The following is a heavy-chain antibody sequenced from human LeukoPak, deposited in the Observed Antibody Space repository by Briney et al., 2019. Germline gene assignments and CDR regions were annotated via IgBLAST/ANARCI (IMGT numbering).Heavy chain of an antibody. CDR3: ARVEEVRGGITSFDY. CDR2: ISAYNGNT. V-gene: IGHV1-18*01. D-gene: IGHD3-10*01. Sequence: ASVKVSCKASGYTFTSYAISXVRXXPGXGLEWVGWISAYNGNTNYAQKLQGRVTVTTDTSTSTAYMELRSLASDDTAVYYCARVEEVRGGITSFDYWGQGTLVTVSS. J-gene: IGHJ4*02. CDR1: GYTFTSYA.